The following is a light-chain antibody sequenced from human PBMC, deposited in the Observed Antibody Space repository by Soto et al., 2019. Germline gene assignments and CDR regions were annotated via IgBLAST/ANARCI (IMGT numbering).Light chain of an antibody. J-gene: IGKJ4*01. CDR2: AAS. V-gene: IGKV1-9*01. CDR3: QQSFSAPV. Sequence: DIQLTQSPSFLSASVGDRVTITCRASQGISSYLAWYQQKPGKAPKLLIYAASTLQSGVPSRFSGSGSGTEFTLTISCLQPEDFATYYCQQSFSAPVFGGGTKVELK. CDR1: QGISSY.